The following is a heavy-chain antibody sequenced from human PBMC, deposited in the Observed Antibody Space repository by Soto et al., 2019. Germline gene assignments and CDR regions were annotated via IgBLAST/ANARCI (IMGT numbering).Heavy chain of an antibody. V-gene: IGHV3-23*01. Sequence: EVQLLESGGGLVQPGGSLRLSCAASGFTISSYAMSWVRQAPGKGLEWVSAISGSGGSTYYADPVKGRFTISRDNSKNSLYLQMNSLRAEDTAVYYCAKDRYCSGGSCYSAVFDYWGQGTLVTVCS. CDR2: ISGSGGST. D-gene: IGHD2-15*01. CDR1: GFTISSYA. CDR3: AKDRYCSGGSCYSAVFDY. J-gene: IGHJ4*02.